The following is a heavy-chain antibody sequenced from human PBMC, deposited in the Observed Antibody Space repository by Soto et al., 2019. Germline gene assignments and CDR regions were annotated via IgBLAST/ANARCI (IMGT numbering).Heavy chain of an antibody. CDR3: AKNRGHEPPYYSDS. V-gene: IGHV3-23*01. CDR1: GFTFSNYA. CDR2: IYGGGDGT. J-gene: IGHJ4*02. Sequence: EVLLSESGGGLVQPGGSLRLSCAASGFTFSNYAVNWVRQAPGKGLEWVSTIYGGGDGTHYADSVKGRFTISRDNSKNTLYLQMNSLRAEDTAVYYCAKNRGHEPPYYSDSWGQGTLVTVSS.